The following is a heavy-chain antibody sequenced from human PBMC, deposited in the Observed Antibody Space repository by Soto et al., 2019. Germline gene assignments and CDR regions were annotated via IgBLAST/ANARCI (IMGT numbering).Heavy chain of an antibody. J-gene: IGHJ5*02. Sequence: WETLFLTCPASGASMSSYYWTWVRQSPVKGLEWIGYIYYSGSTNYNPSPKSRVTISADTSKNQSSLKLSSVTAADTAVYYCARDRGSIAAAGNRQFDTWGQGTLVTVSS. CDR1: GASMSSYY. CDR3: ARDRGSIAAAGNRQFDT. D-gene: IGHD6-13*01. CDR2: IYYSGST. V-gene: IGHV4-59*01.